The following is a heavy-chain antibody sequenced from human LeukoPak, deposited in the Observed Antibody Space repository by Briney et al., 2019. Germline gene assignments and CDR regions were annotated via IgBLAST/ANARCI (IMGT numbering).Heavy chain of an antibody. CDR1: GFTFSSYA. CDR3: AKAVTFGGVIVIRLYYFDY. V-gene: IGHV3-23*01. Sequence: GGSLRLSCAASGFTFSSYAMSWVRQAPGKGLEWVSAISGSGGSTYYADSVKGRFTISRDNYKNTLYLQMNSLRAEDTAVYYCAKAVTFGGVIVIRLYYFDYLGQGTLVTVSS. D-gene: IGHD3-16*02. CDR2: ISGSGGST. J-gene: IGHJ4*02.